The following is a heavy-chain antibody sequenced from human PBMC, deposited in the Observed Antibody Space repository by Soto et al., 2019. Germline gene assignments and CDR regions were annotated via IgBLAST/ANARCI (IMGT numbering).Heavy chain of an antibody. Sequence: QVLLQESGPGLVKPSQTLSLTCTVSGGSISSGGYFWSWIRQHPGKGLEWIGYIYYSGSTSYNPSLKSRLTISVDTSQNQFSLKLTSVTAADTAVYYCSRHTYGFSSEVYWGHGTLVTVST. V-gene: IGHV4-31*03. CDR3: SRHTYGFSSEVY. CDR1: GGSISSGGYF. J-gene: IGHJ4*01. CDR2: IYYSGST. D-gene: IGHD5-18*01.